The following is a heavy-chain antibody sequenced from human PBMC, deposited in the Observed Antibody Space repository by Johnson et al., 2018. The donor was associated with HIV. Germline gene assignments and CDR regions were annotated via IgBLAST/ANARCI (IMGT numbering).Heavy chain of an antibody. CDR1: GFTFSDYY. J-gene: IGHJ3*02. CDR2: ISYDGSNK. Sequence: QVQLVESGGGVVQPGRSLRLSCAASGFTFSDYYMTWIRQAPGKGLEWVAVISYDGSNKYYADSVKGRFTISRDNSKNTLYLQMNSLRAGDTAVYYCARVIRWGAVRLRHAVDIWGQGTMVTVSS. V-gene: IGHV3-30*14. CDR3: ARVIRWGAVRLRHAVDI. D-gene: IGHD5-12*01.